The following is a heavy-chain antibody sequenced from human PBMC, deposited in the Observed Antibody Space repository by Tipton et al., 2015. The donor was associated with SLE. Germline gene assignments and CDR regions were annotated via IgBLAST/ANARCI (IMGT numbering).Heavy chain of an antibody. CDR3: ARDRYSSSWNHYYYYGMDV. V-gene: IGHV1-18*01. J-gene: IGHJ6*02. CDR2: ISAYNGNT. D-gene: IGHD6-13*01. CDR1: GGTFSSYA. Sequence: QLVQSGAEVKKPGSSVKVSCKASGGTFSSYAISWVRQAPGQGLEWMGWISAYNGNTNYAQKLQGRVTMTTDTSTSTAYMELRSLRSDDTAVYYCARDRYSSSWNHYYYYGMDVWGQGTTVTVSS.